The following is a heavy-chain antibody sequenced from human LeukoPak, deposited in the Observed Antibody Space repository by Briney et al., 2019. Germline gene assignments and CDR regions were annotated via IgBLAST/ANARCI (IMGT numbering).Heavy chain of an antibody. V-gene: IGHV6-1*01. J-gene: IGHJ3*02. CDR2: TYYRSKWYN. D-gene: IGHD3-3*01. Sequence: SQTLSLTCAISGDSVSANGAAWNWIRQSPSRGLEWLGRTYYRSKWYNDYAVSVKSRITINPDTSKNQFSLQLNSVTPEDTAVYYCARVPYYDFQADTFDIWGQGTMVTVSS. CDR1: GDSVSANGAA. CDR3: ARVPYYDFQADTFDI.